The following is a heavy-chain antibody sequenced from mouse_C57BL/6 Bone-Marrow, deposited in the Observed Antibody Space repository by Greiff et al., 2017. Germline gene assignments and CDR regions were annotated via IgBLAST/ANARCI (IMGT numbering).Heavy chain of an antibody. CDR3: ARGWLLPFDY. Sequence: VQLQQPGAELVMPGASVKLSCKASGYTFTSYWMHWVKQRPGQGLEWIGEIDPSDSYTNYNQKFKGKSTLTVDKSSSTAYMQLSSLTSEDSAVXYCARGWLLPFDYWGQGTTLTVSS. V-gene: IGHV1-69*01. CDR1: GYTFTSYW. D-gene: IGHD2-3*01. J-gene: IGHJ2*01. CDR2: IDPSDSYT.